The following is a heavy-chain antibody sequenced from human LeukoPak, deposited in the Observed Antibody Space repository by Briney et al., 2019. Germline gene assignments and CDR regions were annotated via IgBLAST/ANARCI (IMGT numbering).Heavy chain of an antibody. V-gene: IGHV4-59*12. D-gene: IGHD3-22*01. CDR3: ARGRESYYGNSGYSFGRYFDY. J-gene: IGHJ4*02. CDR1: GGPISSYY. CDR2: IYYSGNT. Sequence: PSETLSLTCTVSGGPISSYYWRWIRRPPGKGLEGSGYIYYSGNTNYNPSLKSRVTISVDTSKNQFSLKLSSVTAADTAVYYCARGRESYYGNSGYSFGRYFDYWGQGTLVTVSS.